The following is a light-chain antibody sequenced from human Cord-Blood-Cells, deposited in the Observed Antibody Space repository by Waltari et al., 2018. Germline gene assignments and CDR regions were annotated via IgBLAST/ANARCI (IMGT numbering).Light chain of an antibody. CDR3: QQYNNWPPLT. CDR2: GAS. V-gene: IGKV3D-15*01. Sequence: IVMTQSPATLSVSPGERATRPCRASQSVSSNLAWYQQNTGQAPRLLIYGASTRATGIPARFSGSGSGTEFTLTISSLQSEDFAVYYCQQYNNWPPLTFGGGTKVELK. J-gene: IGKJ4*01. CDR1: QSVSSN.